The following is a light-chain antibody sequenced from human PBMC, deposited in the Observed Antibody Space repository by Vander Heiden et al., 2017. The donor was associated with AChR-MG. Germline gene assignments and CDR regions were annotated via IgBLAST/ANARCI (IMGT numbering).Light chain of an antibody. CDR3: QQSYSIPT. Sequence: DIQMTQSPSSLSASVGDRVTITCRASQNINNYLNWYQHKPGKAPKLLIYAASTLQSGVPFRFRGSGSGTDFTLTISSLQPEDCATYYCQQSYSIPTFGQGTSLEIK. J-gene: IGKJ2*01. CDR2: AAS. CDR1: QNINNY. V-gene: IGKV1-39*01.